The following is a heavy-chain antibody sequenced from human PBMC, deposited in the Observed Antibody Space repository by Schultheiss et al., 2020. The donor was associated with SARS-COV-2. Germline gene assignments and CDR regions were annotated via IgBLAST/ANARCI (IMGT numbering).Heavy chain of an antibody. J-gene: IGHJ6*02. CDR2: IYYSGST. CDR3: ARDRVVLQNYYYGMDV. V-gene: IGHV4-34*01. D-gene: IGHD2/OR15-2a*01. CDR1: GGSFSGYY. Sequence: GSLRLSCAVYGGSFSGYYWSWIRQPPGKGLEWIGYIYYSGSTYYNPSLKSRVTISVDTSKNQFSLKLSSVTAADTAVYYCARDRVVLQNYYYGMDVWGQGTTVTVSS.